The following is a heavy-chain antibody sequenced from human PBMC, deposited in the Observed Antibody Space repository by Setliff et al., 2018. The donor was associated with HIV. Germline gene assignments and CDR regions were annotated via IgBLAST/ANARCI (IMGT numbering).Heavy chain of an antibody. Sequence: SETLSLTCTVSGGSISSDNYYWTWIRQSAGKGLEWIGHIYTNGYTNYNPSLKSRVTISFDTSQNQFSLKLSSVTAADTAVFYCARRGSGWLDYFYYGLDVWGQGTSVTVSS. D-gene: IGHD6-19*01. CDR3: ARRGSGWLDYFYYGLDV. CDR2: IYTNGYT. CDR1: GGSISSDNYY. J-gene: IGHJ6*02. V-gene: IGHV4-61*09.